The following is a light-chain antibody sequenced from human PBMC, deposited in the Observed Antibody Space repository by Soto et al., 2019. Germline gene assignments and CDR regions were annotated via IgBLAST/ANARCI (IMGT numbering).Light chain of an antibody. Sequence: SALTQPRSVSGSPGQSVTISCTGTSSDVGGYNYVSWYQQHPGKAPKLMIYDVNKRPSGVPDRFSGSKSGNTASLTISALQAEDEADYYCCSYAGSYTYVFGTGTKLTVL. V-gene: IGLV2-11*01. CDR3: CSYAGSYTYV. CDR1: SSDVGGYNY. J-gene: IGLJ1*01. CDR2: DVN.